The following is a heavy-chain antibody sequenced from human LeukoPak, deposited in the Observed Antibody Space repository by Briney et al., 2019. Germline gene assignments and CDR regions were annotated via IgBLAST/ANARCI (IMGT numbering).Heavy chain of an antibody. CDR1: GFTFSNDG. D-gene: IGHD3-22*01. V-gene: IGHV3-30*03. CDR2: ISYDGSDK. CDR3: VGVGGYDSSGFLDY. J-gene: IGHJ4*02. Sequence: GGSLRLSCAASGFTFSNDGMHWVRQAPGRGLEWVALISYDGSDKHYADSVKGRFTVPRDNPKNTLYLQMTSLSRDDTAVYYCVGVGGYDSSGFLDYWGQGTLVTVSS.